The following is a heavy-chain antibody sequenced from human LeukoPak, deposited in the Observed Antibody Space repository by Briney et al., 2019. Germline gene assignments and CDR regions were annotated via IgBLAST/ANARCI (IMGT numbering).Heavy chain of an antibody. Sequence: ASVKVSCKASGYTFTGYYMHWLRRAPGQGLEWMGRINPNSGGTNYAQKFQGRVTMTRDTSISTAYMELSRLRSDDTAVYYCAREPTGEFDYWGQGTLVTVSS. CDR1: GYTFTGYY. J-gene: IGHJ4*02. CDR3: AREPTGEFDY. CDR2: INPNSGGT. V-gene: IGHV1-2*06. D-gene: IGHD7-27*01.